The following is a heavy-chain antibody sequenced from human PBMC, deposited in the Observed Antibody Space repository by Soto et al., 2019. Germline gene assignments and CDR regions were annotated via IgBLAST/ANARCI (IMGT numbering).Heavy chain of an antibody. Sequence: HPGGSLRLSCAASGFTFSSYGMHWVRQAPGKGLEWVAVISYDGSNKYYADSVKGRFTISRDNSKNTLYLQMNSLRAEDTAVYYCAKDSGDGYYYGMDVWGQGTTVTVSS. CDR2: ISYDGSNK. J-gene: IGHJ6*02. CDR3: AKDSGDGYYYGMDV. V-gene: IGHV3-30*18. CDR1: GFTFSSYG.